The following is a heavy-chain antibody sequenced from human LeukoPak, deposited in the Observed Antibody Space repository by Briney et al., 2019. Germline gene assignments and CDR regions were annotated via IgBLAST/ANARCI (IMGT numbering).Heavy chain of an antibody. CDR3: ARGGNGYGSGSYYKPIDY. CDR1: GGSISSGGYY. J-gene: IGHJ4*02. Sequence: SETLSLTCTVPGGSISSGGYYWSWIRQHPGKGLEWIGYIYYSGSTYHNPSLKSRVTISVDTSKNQFSLKLSSVTAADTAVYYCARGGNGYGSGSYYKPIDYWGQGTLVTVSS. D-gene: IGHD3-10*01. CDR2: IYYSGST. V-gene: IGHV4-31*03.